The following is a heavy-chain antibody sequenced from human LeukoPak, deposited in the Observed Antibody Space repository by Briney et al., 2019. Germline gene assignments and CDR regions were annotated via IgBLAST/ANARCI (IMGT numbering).Heavy chain of an antibody. CDR1: GFAFSNYW. Sequence: GGSLRLSCVASGFAFSNYWMHWVRLASGKAPVWVSRINPDGTTKDYADSVKGRFTISRDNAKNMVFLQMNGLRADDTALYYCAKDLSWNTADRWGQGILVTVSS. V-gene: IGHV3-74*01. CDR3: AKDLSWNTADR. CDR2: INPDGTTK. J-gene: IGHJ5*02. D-gene: IGHD1/OR15-1a*01.